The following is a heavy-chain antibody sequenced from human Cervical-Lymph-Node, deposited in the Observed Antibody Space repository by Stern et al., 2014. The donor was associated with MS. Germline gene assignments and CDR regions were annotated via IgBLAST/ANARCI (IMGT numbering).Heavy chain of an antibody. D-gene: IGHD4-11*01. CDR1: GGTFSSYP. Sequence: QVQLVQSGAEVKKPGSSVKVSCKASGGTFSSYPISWVRQAPGQGLELMGGIIPIFGTANFAQKFQGRLTITADESTSTAYMELGSLRSEDTAVYYCARDRDSTVTTFGGLDVWGQGTPVTVSS. CDR2: IIPIFGTA. V-gene: IGHV1-69*01. J-gene: IGHJ6*02. CDR3: ARDRDSTVTTFGGLDV.